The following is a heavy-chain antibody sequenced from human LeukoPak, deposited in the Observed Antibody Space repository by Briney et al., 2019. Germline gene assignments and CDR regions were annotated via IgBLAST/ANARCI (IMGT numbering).Heavy chain of an antibody. CDR3: ARERPYYDILTGYYNDAFDI. J-gene: IGHJ3*02. Sequence: PGGSLRLSCAASGFTFSSYGMHWVRQAPGKGLEWVANIKQDGSEKYYVDSVKGRFTISRDNAKNSLYLQMNSLRAEDTAVYYCARERPYYDILTGYYNDAFDIWGQGTMVTVSS. D-gene: IGHD3-9*01. CDR2: IKQDGSEK. CDR1: GFTFSSYG. V-gene: IGHV3-7*01.